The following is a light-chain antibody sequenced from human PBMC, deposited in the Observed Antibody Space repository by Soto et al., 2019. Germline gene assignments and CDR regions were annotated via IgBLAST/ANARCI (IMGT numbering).Light chain of an antibody. CDR2: EVS. CDR3: SSYTSITTLV. V-gene: IGLV2-14*01. CDR1: SSDVGVYKY. Sequence: QSALTQPASVSGSPGQSITISCTGTSSDVGVYKYVSWYQQHPGKAPKLIIYEVSNRPSGVSNRFTGSKSGNTASLTISGLQAEDEADYHCSSYTSITTLVFGGGTKVTVL. J-gene: IGLJ3*02.